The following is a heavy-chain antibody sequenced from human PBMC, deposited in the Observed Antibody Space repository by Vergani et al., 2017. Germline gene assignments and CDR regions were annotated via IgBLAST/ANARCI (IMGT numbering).Heavy chain of an antibody. V-gene: IGHV3-23*01. D-gene: IGHD6-13*01. Sequence: EVQLLESGGGLVQPGGSLRLSCAASGFPFRSYAMSWVRPAPGKGLEWVSAISGSGGSTYYADPVKGRFTISRDNSKNTLYLQMNSLRAEDTAVYYCAKGSKGSSWYTPNDYWGQGTLVTVSS. CDR3: AKGSKGSSWYTPNDY. CDR1: GFPFRSYA. J-gene: IGHJ4*02. CDR2: ISGSGGST.